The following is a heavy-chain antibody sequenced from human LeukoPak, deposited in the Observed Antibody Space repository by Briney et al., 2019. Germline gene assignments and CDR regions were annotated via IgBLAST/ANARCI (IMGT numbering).Heavy chain of an antibody. D-gene: IGHD3-22*01. CDR3: AKNRDSSDYPRDFDY. Sequence: GGSLRLSCAASRFTFSSYGMHWVRQTPGKGLEWEAFIRHDGSYQQYVDSVKGRFTVSRDNSKDTVYLQMNSLRTEDTAVYYCAKNRDSSDYPRDFDYWGQGTLVTVSS. CDR2: IRHDGSYQ. V-gene: IGHV3-30*02. J-gene: IGHJ4*02. CDR1: RFTFSSYG.